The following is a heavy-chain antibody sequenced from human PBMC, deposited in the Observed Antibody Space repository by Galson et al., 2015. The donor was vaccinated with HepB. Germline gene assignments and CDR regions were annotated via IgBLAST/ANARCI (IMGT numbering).Heavy chain of an antibody. CDR2: MNPNSGNT. Sequence: SVKVSCKASGYTFTSYDINWVRQATGQGLEWMGWMNPNSGNTGYAQKFQGRVTMTRNTSISTAYKELSSLRSEDTAVYYCARSSSSDWYGHYYYGMDVWGQGTTVTVSS. CDR3: ARSSSSDWYGHYYYGMDV. D-gene: IGHD6-19*01. J-gene: IGHJ6*02. V-gene: IGHV1-8*01. CDR1: GYTFTSYD.